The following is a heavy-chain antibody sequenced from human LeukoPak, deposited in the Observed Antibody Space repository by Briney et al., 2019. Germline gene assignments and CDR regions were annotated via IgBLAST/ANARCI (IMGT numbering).Heavy chain of an antibody. CDR2: INPGGDNT. CDR3: ARIRDGYDDAYDI. D-gene: IGHD5-24*01. V-gene: IGHV1-46*01. CDR1: GYTFTNYY. Sequence: ASVKVSCKASGYTFTNYYIHWVRQAPGQGLEWMGLINPGGDNTNYAQNFQGRVTMTRDTSTSTVYMELSSLRSEDTAIYYCARIRDGYDDAYDIWGQGTVVTVPS. J-gene: IGHJ3*02.